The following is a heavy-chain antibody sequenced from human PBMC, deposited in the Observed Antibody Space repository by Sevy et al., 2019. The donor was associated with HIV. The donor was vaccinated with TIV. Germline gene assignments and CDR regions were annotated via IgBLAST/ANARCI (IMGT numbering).Heavy chain of an antibody. J-gene: IGHJ5*02. CDR2: ISWDGGST. CDR3: AKDSSGYHNWFDP. D-gene: IGHD3-22*01. CDR1: GFTFDDYT. Sequence: GGSLRLSCAASGFTFDDYTMHWVRQAPGKGLEWVSLISWDGGSTYYADSVKGRFTISRDNSINSLYLQMNSLRTEDTALYYCAKDSSGYHNWFDPWGQGTLVTVSS. V-gene: IGHV3-43*01.